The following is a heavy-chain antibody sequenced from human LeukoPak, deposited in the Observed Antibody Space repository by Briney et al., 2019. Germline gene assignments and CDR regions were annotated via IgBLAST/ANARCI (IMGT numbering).Heavy chain of an antibody. V-gene: IGHV3-21*01. Sequence: GGSLRLSCAASGFTVGDNYMSWVRQAPGKGLDWVSSITSGGTYIYYADSVKGRFTISRDNAKNSLYLQMNSLRAEDTAVYYCARDLSGLWQQFDYWGQGTLVTVSS. D-gene: IGHD5-24*01. CDR3: ARDLSGLWQQFDY. J-gene: IGHJ4*02. CDR2: ITSGGTYI. CDR1: GFTVGDNY.